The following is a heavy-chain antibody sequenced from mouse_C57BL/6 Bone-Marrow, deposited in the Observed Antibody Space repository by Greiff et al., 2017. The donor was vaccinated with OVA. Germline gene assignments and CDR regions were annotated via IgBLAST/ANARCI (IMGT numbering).Heavy chain of an antibody. D-gene: IGHD1-1*01. Sequence: VQLQQPGAELVKPGASVKLSCKASGYTFTSYWMHWVKQRPGRGLEWIGRLDPNRGGTKYNEKFKSKATLTVDKPSSTAYMQLSSLTSEDSAVYYCARENTVVAGDYWGQGTTLTVSS. CDR2: LDPNRGGT. CDR1: GYTFTSYW. J-gene: IGHJ2*01. CDR3: ARENTVVAGDY. V-gene: IGHV1-72*01.